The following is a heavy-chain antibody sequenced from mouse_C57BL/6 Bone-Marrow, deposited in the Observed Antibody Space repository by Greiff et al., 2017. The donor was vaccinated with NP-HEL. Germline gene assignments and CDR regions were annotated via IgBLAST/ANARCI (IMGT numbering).Heavy chain of an antibody. Sequence: VQLQQSGAELVKPGASVKLSCTASGFNIKDYYMHWVKQRTEQGLEWIGRIDPEDGETKYAPKFQGKATITADTSSNTAYLQLRSLTSEDTAVYYWSSSGRSPPPGFAYWGQGTLVTVSA. D-gene: IGHD1-1*01. CDR2: IDPEDGET. CDR1: GFNIKDYY. V-gene: IGHV14-2*01. J-gene: IGHJ3*01. CDR3: SSSGRSPPPGFAY.